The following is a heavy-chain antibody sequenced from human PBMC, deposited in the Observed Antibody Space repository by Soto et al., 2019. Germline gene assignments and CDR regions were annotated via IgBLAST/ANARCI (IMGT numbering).Heavy chain of an antibody. CDR2: AYYRSKWYK. D-gene: IGHD5-18*01. CDR3: ARDDSTNAYYLDY. J-gene: IGHJ4*02. Sequence: SQTLSLTFAISGDSVSSNNAAWNWIRQSPSRGLEWLGRAYYRSKWYKDYAISVKSRITINPDTSKYQFSLQLNSVTPDDTAVYYCARDDSTNAYYLDYWGQGTLVTVSS. CDR1: GDSVSSNNAA. V-gene: IGHV6-1*01.